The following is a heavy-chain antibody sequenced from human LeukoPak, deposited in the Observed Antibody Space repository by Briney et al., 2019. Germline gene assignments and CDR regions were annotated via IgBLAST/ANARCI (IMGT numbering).Heavy chain of an antibody. CDR3: ARVPDGTAMVN. CDR1: GFTFSSYS. CDR2: IYYSGST. V-gene: IGHV4-59*01. Sequence: GSLRLSCAASGFTFSSYSMNWVRQAPGKGLEWIGYIYYSGSTNYNPSLKSRVTISVDTSKNQFSLKLSSVTAADTAVYYCARVPDGTAMVNWGQGTLVTVSS. D-gene: IGHD5-18*01. J-gene: IGHJ4*02.